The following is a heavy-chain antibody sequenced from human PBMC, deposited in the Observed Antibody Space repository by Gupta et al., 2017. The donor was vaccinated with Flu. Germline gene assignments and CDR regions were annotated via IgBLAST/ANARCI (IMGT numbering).Heavy chain of an antibody. V-gene: IGHV4-34*01. CDR3: ARGYCSSTSCQQYYYYYGMDV. CDR1: GGSFSGYY. J-gene: IGHJ6*02. Sequence: QVQLQQWGAGLLKPSETLSLTCAVYGGSFSGYYWSWIRQPSGKGLEWIGEINHSGSTNYNPSLKSRVTISVDTSKNQFSLKLSSVTAADTAVYYCARGYCSSTSCQQYYYYYGMDVWGQGTTVTVSS. CDR2: INHSGST. D-gene: IGHD2-2*01.